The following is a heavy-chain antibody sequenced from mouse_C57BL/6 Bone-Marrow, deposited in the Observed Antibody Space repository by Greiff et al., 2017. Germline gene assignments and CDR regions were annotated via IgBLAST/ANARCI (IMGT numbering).Heavy chain of an antibody. J-gene: IGHJ4*01. D-gene: IGHD6-1*01. CDR2: IYPGSGST. CDR1: GYTFTSYW. CDR3: AREGSHDGAIDY. V-gene: IGHV1-55*01. Sequence: VQLQQPGAELVKPGASVKMSCKASGYTFTSYWITWVKQRPGQGLEWIGDIYPGSGSTNYNEKFKSKAILTVDTSSSTAYMQLSSLTSEDSAVYYCAREGSHDGAIDYWGQGTSVTVSS.